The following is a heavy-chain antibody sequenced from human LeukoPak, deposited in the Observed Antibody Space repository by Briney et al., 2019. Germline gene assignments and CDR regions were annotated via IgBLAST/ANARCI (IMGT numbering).Heavy chain of an antibody. CDR1: GYTFTSYY. Sequence: ASVKVSCKASGYTFTSYYMHWVRQAPGQGLEWMGIINPSGGGTSYAQKFQGRVTMTRDTSTSTVYMELSSLRSEDTAVYYCARENSGYHYYYYYGMDVWGKGTTVTVSS. CDR2: INPSGGGT. J-gene: IGHJ6*04. D-gene: IGHD5-12*01. CDR3: ARENSGYHYYYYYGMDV. V-gene: IGHV1-46*01.